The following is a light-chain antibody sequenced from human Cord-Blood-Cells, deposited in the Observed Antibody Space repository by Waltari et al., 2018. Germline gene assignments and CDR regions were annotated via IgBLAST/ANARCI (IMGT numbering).Light chain of an antibody. V-gene: IGKV1-39*01. J-gene: IGKJ1*01. CDR3: QQSYSTPRT. Sequence: DIQMTQPPSPLPASIGDRATIPCRASQSISSYLNWYQQKPGKAPKLLIYAASSLQSGVPSRFSGSGSGTDFTLTISSLQPEDFATYYCQQSYSTPRTFGQGTKVEIK. CDR1: QSISSY. CDR2: AAS.